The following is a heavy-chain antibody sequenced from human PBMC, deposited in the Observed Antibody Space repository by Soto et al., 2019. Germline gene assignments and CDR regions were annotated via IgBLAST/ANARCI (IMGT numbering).Heavy chain of an antibody. CDR2: ISAYNGNT. Sequence: QVPRVQSGAEVKKPGASVKVSCKASSYTFTSYGISWVRQAPGQGLEWMGWISAYNGNTNYAQKLQGRVTMTTDTSTSTAYMELRSLRSDDTAVYYCARDLLAALAWYLDAFDIWGQGTMVTVSS. V-gene: IGHV1-18*01. CDR3: ARDLLAALAWYLDAFDI. D-gene: IGHD6-6*01. CDR1: SYTFTSYG. J-gene: IGHJ3*02.